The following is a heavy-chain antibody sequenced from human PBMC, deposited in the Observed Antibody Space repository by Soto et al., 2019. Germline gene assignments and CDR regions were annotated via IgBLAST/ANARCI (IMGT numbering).Heavy chain of an antibody. D-gene: IGHD3-3*01. CDR1: GYTFSNYY. Sequence: QVQLVQSGAEVKKPGASVTVSCKATGYTFSNYYIHWVRQAPGQGLEWMGIINPNGGSTIYAQKSQGRVTITRETSTSTVYMELSSLTSEATALYYCAREGWFSALRIPFGLDVWGQGTTVTVSS. V-gene: IGHV1-46*01. CDR2: INPNGGST. CDR3: AREGWFSALRIPFGLDV. J-gene: IGHJ6*02.